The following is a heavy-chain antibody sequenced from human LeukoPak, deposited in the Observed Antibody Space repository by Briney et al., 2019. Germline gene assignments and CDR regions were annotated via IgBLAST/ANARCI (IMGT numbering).Heavy chain of an antibody. J-gene: IGHJ4*02. Sequence: GGSLRLSCVASGFTFSSYGMHWVRQAPGKGLEWVAVIWYDGSNKYYADSVKGRFTISRDNSKNTLYLQMNSLRAEGTAVYYCAREQHRRHFDYWGQGTLVTVSS. CDR1: GFTFSSYG. D-gene: IGHD1-1*01. CDR2: IWYDGSNK. CDR3: AREQHRRHFDY. V-gene: IGHV3-33*01.